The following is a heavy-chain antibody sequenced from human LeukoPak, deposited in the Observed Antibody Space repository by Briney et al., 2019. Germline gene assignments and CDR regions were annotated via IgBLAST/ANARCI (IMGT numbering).Heavy chain of an antibody. V-gene: IGHV1-2*02. CDR3: ARADHGTRRGGYYTLDY. D-gene: IGHD6-25*01. CDR1: GYTFSDYY. Sequence: GASVKVSCKTSGYTFSDYYIHWLRQAPGQGLEWMGWINPNTGGTHYAQKFQGRVTMTRDTSIGTVSMELNWLRSDDTTVYFCARADHGTRRGGYYTLDYWGQGTLVTVSS. CDR2: INPNTGGT. J-gene: IGHJ4*02.